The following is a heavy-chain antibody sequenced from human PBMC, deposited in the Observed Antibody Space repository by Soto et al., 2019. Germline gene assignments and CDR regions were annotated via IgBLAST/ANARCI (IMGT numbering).Heavy chain of an antibody. Sequence: GASVKVSCKASGYTFSRYGISWVRQAPGQGLEWMAWTSANNDDTNYVEKLQGRVTLTTDMSTGTAYMELRSLRSDDTAVYYCARAPIYSSSPYGRPGNWFDPWGQGTLVTVSS. J-gene: IGHJ5*02. CDR3: ARAPIYSSSPYGRPGNWFDP. D-gene: IGHD6-6*01. CDR2: TSANNDDT. CDR1: GYTFSRYG. V-gene: IGHV1-18*04.